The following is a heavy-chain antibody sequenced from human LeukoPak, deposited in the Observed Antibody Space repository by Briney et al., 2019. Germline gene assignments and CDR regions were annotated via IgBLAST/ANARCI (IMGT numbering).Heavy chain of an antibody. V-gene: IGHV1-46*01. D-gene: IGHD1-26*01. CDR3: ARGGELGSVYYYYMDV. J-gene: IGHJ6*03. Sequence: ASVKVSCKTSGYTFTSYYMHWVRQAPGQGLEWMGIINPSGGSTKYAQKLQGRITMTRDKSTSTVYMDLSSLRFEDTAVYSCARGGELGSVYYYYMDVWGKGTTVTVSS. CDR2: INPSGGST. CDR1: GYTFTSYY.